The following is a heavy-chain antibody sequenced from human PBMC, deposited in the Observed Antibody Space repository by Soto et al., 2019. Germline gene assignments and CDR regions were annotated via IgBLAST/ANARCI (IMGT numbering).Heavy chain of an antibody. D-gene: IGHD4-17*01. CDR1: GGSISSGGYS. V-gene: IGHV4-30-2*01. Sequence: QLQLQESGSGLVKPSQTLSLTCAVSGGSISSGGYSWNWIRQPPGKGLGWIGYIHHSGSTYYNPSLKSRVTVSVDKSKNQFSLKLSSVTAADTAVYYCARDDLYGGWFDPWGQGTLVTVSS. CDR3: ARDDLYGGWFDP. J-gene: IGHJ5*02. CDR2: IHHSGST.